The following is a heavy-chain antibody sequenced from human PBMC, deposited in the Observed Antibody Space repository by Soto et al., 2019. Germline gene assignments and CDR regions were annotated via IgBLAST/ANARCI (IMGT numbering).Heavy chain of an antibody. CDR3: ASSTNGKAYYYYGMDV. D-gene: IGHD2-8*01. V-gene: IGHV1-69*13. J-gene: IGHJ6*02. CDR2: IIPIFGTA. Sequence: SVTGSGKASGYTFSGYYMNWVRQAPGQGLEWMGGIIPIFGTANYAQKFQGRVTITADESTSTAYMELSSLRSEDTAVYYCASSTNGKAYYYYGMDVWGQGTTVTVSS. CDR1: GYTFSGYY.